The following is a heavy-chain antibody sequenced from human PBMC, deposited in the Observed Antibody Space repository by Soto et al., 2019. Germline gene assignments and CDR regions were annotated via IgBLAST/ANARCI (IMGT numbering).Heavy chain of an antibody. V-gene: IGHV3-23*01. Sequence: GGSLRLSCAASGFTFSNYWMHWVRQGPGTRLEWVADISGSGDSARYADSVRGRFTISRDNSRDTLYLQMNSLRVDDTAVYYCGKERRGSGWSVCNFWGQGALVTVSS. CDR3: GKERRGSGWSVCNF. J-gene: IGHJ4*02. D-gene: IGHD6-19*01. CDR1: GFTFSNYW. CDR2: ISGSGDSA.